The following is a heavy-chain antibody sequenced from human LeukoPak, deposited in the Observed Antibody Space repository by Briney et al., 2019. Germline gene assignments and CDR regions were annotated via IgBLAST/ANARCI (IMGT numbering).Heavy chain of an antibody. CDR1: GYSFTTYW. D-gene: IGHD2-2*01. V-gene: IGHV5-51*01. CDR2: IYPGDSDP. Sequence: ESLKISCKGSGYSFTTYWIAWVRQMPGKGLEWMGIIYPGDSDPRYSPSFQGQVTISVDKSVSAAYLQWSSLKASDTAMYYCASPPTRECSSISCPLSYWGEGTLVTVSS. CDR3: ASPPTRECSSISCPLSY. J-gene: IGHJ4*02.